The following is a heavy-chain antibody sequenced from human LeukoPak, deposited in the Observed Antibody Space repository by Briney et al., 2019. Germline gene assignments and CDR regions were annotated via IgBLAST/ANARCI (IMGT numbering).Heavy chain of an antibody. CDR3: ARYVAVAGTGLVNYYYMDV. J-gene: IGHJ6*03. Sequence: GASVKVSCKAFGYTFTTYGITWVRRAPGQGLEWMGWISAYNGNTKYAQKFQGRVSMTADTSTSTAYMELRSLRSDDTAVYYCARYVAVAGTGLVNYYYMDVWGKGTTVTVSS. CDR2: ISAYNGNT. V-gene: IGHV1-18*01. D-gene: IGHD6-19*01. CDR1: GYTFTTYG.